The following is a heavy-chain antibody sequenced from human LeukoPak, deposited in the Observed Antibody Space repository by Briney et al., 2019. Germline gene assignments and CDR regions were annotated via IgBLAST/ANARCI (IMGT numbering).Heavy chain of an antibody. V-gene: IGHV3-23*01. D-gene: IGHD6-13*01. CDR3: AKDWRNIAAAGTFFDY. CDR1: EFILSSYA. CDR2: ISGSGGST. Sequence: PGGSLRLSCEASEFILSSYAMSWVRQAPGKGLEWVSAISGSGGSTYYADSVKGRFTISRDNSKNTLYLQMNSLRAEDTAVYYCAKDWRNIAAAGTFFDYWGQGTLVTVSS. J-gene: IGHJ4*02.